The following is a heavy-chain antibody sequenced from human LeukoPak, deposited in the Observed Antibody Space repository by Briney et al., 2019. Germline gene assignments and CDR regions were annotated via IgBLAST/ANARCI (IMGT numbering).Heavy chain of an antibody. CDR3: ARDQYYYDSSGYYYRPDYYYYYMDV. CDR1: GGSISSYY. V-gene: IGHV4-4*07. J-gene: IGHJ6*03. D-gene: IGHD3-22*01. CDR2: MHTSGIT. Sequence: SETLSLTCTVSGGSISSYYWSWIRQPAGKGLEWIGRMHTSGITNYNPSLKSRVTTPGDTSKNQFSLKLRSVAAADTAVYYCARDQYYYDSSGYYYRPDYYYYYMDVWGKGATVTISS.